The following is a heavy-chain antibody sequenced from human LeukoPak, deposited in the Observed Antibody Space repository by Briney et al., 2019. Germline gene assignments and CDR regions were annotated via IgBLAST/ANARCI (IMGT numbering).Heavy chain of an antibody. J-gene: IGHJ4*02. Sequence: NPSETLSLTCTVSGGSINNYYWSWIRQRPGKGLEWIGYISYTGTTIYNPSLKTRVTISVDTSNQLSLKLSSVTAADTAMYYCATGPHTALDYWGQGTLVTVSS. CDR2: ISYTGTT. D-gene: IGHD5-18*01. CDR3: ATGPHTALDY. CDR1: GGSINNYY. V-gene: IGHV4-59*08.